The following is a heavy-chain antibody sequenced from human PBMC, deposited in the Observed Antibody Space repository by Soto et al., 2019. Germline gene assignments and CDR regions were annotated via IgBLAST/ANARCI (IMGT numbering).Heavy chain of an antibody. CDR2: SKEDGIEE. CDR1: GFTFSNAH. J-gene: IGHJ4*02. V-gene: IGHV3-7*01. D-gene: IGHD1-7*01. Sequence: GGSLRLSCAASGFTFSNAHMSWVRQAPGKGLEWVANSKEDGIEEYYVDSVKGRFTISRDNARSSVFLQMTSLKAEDTAVYFCARGGRSATNYQYFDYWGKGILVTVSS. CDR3: ARGGRSATNYQYFDY.